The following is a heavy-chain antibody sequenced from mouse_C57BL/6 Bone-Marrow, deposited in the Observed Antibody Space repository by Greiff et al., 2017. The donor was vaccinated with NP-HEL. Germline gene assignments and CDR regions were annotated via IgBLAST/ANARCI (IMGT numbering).Heavy chain of an antibody. CDR1: GFTFSSYA. J-gene: IGHJ3*01. CDR2: ISDGGSYT. V-gene: IGHV5-4*01. CDR3: ARDLYYYGSSSARFAY. D-gene: IGHD1-1*01. Sequence: EVMLVESGGGLVKPGGSLKLSCAASGFTFSSYAMSWVRQTPEKRLEWVATISDGGSYTYYPDNVKGRFTISRDNAKNNLYLQMSHLKSEDTAMYYCARDLYYYGSSSARFAYWGQGTLVTVSA.